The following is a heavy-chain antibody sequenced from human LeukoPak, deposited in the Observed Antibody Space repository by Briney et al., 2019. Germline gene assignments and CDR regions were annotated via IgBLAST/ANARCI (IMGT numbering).Heavy chain of an antibody. CDR1: GGSIGGHTFY. V-gene: IGHV4-39*01. D-gene: IGHD6-19*01. CDR2: IYYNGNT. Sequence: PSGTLSLTCNVSGGSIGGHTFYWDWIRQPPGKGLEWIATIYYNGNTFYNPSLKSRVAISIDMSKGQFSLHLSSVTAADTAIYYCARLTALAGHRGAFDIWGPGTMVTVSS. J-gene: IGHJ3*02. CDR3: ARLTALAGHRGAFDI.